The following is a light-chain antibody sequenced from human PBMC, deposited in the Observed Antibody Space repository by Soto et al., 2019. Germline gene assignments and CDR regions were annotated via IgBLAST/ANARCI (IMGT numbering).Light chain of an antibody. CDR1: SSNIGAGYD. CDR2: GNS. J-gene: IGLJ2*01. V-gene: IGLV1-40*01. Sequence: QAVVTQPPSVSGAPGQRVTISCTGSSSNIGAGYDVHWYQHLPGTAPKLLIYGNSNRPSGVPDRFSGSKSGTSASLAITGLQAEDEADYYCQSYDSSLSGSVFGGGTKVTV. CDR3: QSYDSSLSGSV.